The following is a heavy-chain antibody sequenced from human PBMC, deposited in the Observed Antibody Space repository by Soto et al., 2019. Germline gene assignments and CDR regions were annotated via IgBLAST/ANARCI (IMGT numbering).Heavy chain of an antibody. V-gene: IGHV4-59*08. CDR2: IYYSGST. J-gene: IGHJ4*02. D-gene: IGHD5-18*01. CDR1: GGSISSYY. Sequence: SETLSLTCTVSGGSISSYYWSWIRQPPGKGLEWIGYIYYSGSTNYNPSLKSRVTISVDTSKNQFYLKLSSVTAADTAVYYCATGRGYSYGNRWYYFDYWGQGTLVTVSS. CDR3: ATGRGYSYGNRWYYFDY.